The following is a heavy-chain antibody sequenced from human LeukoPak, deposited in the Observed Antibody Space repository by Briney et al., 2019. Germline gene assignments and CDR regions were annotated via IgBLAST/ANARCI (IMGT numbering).Heavy chain of an antibody. CDR1: GLTFSRYW. CDR3: ATTNGGFFDQ. Sequence: GGSLRLSCAAPGLTFSRYWMSWVRQAPGKGLEWVANIKQDGSEKNFVDSVEGRFTISRDNAKNSLYLQMDSLRAEDTAVYYCATTNGGFFDQWGQGTLVTVSS. J-gene: IGHJ4*02. V-gene: IGHV3-7*01. CDR2: IKQDGSEK. D-gene: IGHD2-8*01.